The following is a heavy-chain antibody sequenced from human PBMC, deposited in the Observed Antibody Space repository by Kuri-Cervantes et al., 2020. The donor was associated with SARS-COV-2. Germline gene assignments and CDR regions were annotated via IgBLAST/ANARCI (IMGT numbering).Heavy chain of an antibody. CDR1: ETTFPNYD. CDR3: ARDLQIAVVEGAFDI. Sequence: ASVKVSCKAPETTFPNYDINWVRQATGQGLEWMGMVKTNSGNTLYAQIFQGRVTMTRDTSTSTVYLELSGLRSDDTAVYYCARDLQIAVVEGAFDIWGQGTMVTVSS. J-gene: IGHJ3*02. D-gene: IGHD6-19*01. CDR2: VKTNSGNT. V-gene: IGHV1-8*01.